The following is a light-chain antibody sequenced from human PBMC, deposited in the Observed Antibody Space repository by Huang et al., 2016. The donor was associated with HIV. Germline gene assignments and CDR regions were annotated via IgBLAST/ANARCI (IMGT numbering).Light chain of an antibody. CDR3: VQSLQTPGT. CDR1: QSLLHGNGYNY. J-gene: IGKJ5*01. Sequence: DIVMIQSPLSLSVTPGEAASISCRSSQSLLHGNGYNYLEWYLQKPGQSPQRLIYSGDDRAPGVPARFSASGSDTDFSLTIRSVEAEDIGIYYCVQSLQTPGTFGQGARLDIK. V-gene: IGKV2-28*01. CDR2: SGD.